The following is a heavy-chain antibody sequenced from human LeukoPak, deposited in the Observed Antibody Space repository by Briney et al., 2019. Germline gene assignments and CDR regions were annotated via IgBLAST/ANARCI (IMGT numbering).Heavy chain of an antibody. Sequence: SETLSLTCTVSGGPFNGYYWSWTRQPAGKGLEWIGRIYSSGTTNYNPSLKSRVTMSVDTSKNQFSLKVSSVTAADTAVYYCAREGSNTPVTHWGQGTLITVSS. D-gene: IGHD3-10*01. CDR2: IYSSGTT. V-gene: IGHV4-4*07. J-gene: IGHJ4*02. CDR1: GGPFNGYY. CDR3: AREGSNTPVTH.